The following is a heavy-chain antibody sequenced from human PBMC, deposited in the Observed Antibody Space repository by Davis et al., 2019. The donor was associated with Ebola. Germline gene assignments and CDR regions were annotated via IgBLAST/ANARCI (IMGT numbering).Heavy chain of an antibody. Sequence: GESLKISCAASGFTFSSYAMSWVRQAPGKGLEWVSAISGSGGSTYYADSVKGRFTISRDNSKNTLYLQMNSLRAEDTAVYYCPKSGGEYQLLNSMDYWGQGTLVTVSS. D-gene: IGHD2-2*01. CDR3: PKSGGEYQLLNSMDY. J-gene: IGHJ4*02. V-gene: IGHV3-23*01. CDR2: ISGSGGST. CDR1: GFTFSSYA.